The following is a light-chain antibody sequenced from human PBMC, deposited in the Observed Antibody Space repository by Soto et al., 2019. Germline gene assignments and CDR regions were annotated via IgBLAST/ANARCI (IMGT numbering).Light chain of an antibody. V-gene: IGKV3-20*01. CDR3: YQSGISPLT. CDR1: KCLHSNC. CDR2: SAS. J-gene: IGKJ3*01. Sequence: EIVLTQFPVTLFLSPGERATLSCRSSKCLHSNCLVWYQQKPGQAPRHLISSASRRATGIPVRFSGSGSGIYFNLTISRLNTEVFALDYCYQSGISPLTFGPGIRMDVK.